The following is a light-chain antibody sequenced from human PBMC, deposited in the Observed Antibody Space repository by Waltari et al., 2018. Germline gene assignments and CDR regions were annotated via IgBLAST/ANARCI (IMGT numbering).Light chain of an antibody. CDR1: YNVDVF. V-gene: IGKV1-39*01. Sequence: DIQMTQSPSSLSTSVGDRVTISCLARYNVDVFLNWYQQKPGKAPKLLIYGATSLQSGVPSRFSGSGSGTDFTLTITSLQPEDSATYYCQQSHGFPFTFGQGTKLEIK. J-gene: IGKJ2*01. CDR2: GAT. CDR3: QQSHGFPFT.